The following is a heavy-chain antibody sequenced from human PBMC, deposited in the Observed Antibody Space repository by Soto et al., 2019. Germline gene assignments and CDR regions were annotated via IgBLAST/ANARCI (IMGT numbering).Heavy chain of an antibody. J-gene: IGHJ6*02. V-gene: IGHV1-69*13. CDR3: ARGLEIRPRPTMWELNSDYYYYYGMDV. Sequence: SVKVSCKASGGTFGSYAISWVRQAPGQGLEWMGGIIPIFGTANYAQKFQGRVTITADESTSTAYMELSSLRSEDTAVYYCARGLEIRPRPTMWELNSDYYYYYGMDVRGQGTTVTVSS. D-gene: IGHD1-26*01. CDR2: IIPIFGTA. CDR1: GGTFGSYA.